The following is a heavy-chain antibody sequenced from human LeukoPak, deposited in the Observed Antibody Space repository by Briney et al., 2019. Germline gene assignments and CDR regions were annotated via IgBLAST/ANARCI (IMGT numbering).Heavy chain of an antibody. J-gene: IGHJ4*02. Sequence: SETLSLTCAVYGGSFSGYYWSWIRQPPGKGLEWIGEINHSGSTNYNPSLKSRVTISVDTSKNQFSLKLSSVTAADTAVYYCARVRYDSSGYLAPFDYWGQGTLATVSS. D-gene: IGHD3-22*01. CDR3: ARVRYDSSGYLAPFDY. CDR1: GGSFSGYY. CDR2: INHSGST. V-gene: IGHV4-34*01.